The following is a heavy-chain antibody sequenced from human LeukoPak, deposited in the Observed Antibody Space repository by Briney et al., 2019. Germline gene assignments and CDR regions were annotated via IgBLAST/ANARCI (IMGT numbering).Heavy chain of an antibody. CDR1: GGSISSYY. Sequence: PSETLSLTCTVSGGSISSYYWSWIRQPPGKGLAWIGYIYYSGNTDYNPSLKSRVTISVDTSKNQFSLKLSSVTAADTAVYYSARVSYDSSGYYPAYWRQGTLVTVSS. CDR2: IYYSGNT. V-gene: IGHV4-59*01. D-gene: IGHD3-22*01. CDR3: ARVSYDSSGYYPAY. J-gene: IGHJ4*02.